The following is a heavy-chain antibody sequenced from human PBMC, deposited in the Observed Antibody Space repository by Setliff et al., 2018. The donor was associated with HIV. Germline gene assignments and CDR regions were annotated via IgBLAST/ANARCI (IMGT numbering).Heavy chain of an antibody. CDR3: ARLPDINSWPFDY. Sequence: SETLSLTCTVSYGSTSGHYWTWIRQPPGKGLEWIGYIHHSGGTQYNPSLMSRPTMSVDSSKNQFSLSLSSVTAADTAVYYCARLPDINSWPFDYWARGTPVTVSS. J-gene: IGHJ4*02. CDR2: IHHSGGT. D-gene: IGHD6-13*01. V-gene: IGHV4-59*11. CDR1: YGSTSGHY.